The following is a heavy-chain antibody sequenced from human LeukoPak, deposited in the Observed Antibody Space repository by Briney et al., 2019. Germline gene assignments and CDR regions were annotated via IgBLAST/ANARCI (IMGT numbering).Heavy chain of an antibody. J-gene: IGHJ4*02. CDR3: AGGSHYDFWKDIDY. Sequence: SETLSLTCAVYGGSFSGYYWSWIRQPPGKGLEWIGEINHSGSTNYNPSLKSRVTISVDTSENQFSLKLSSVTAADTAVYYCAGGSHYDFWKDIDYWGQGTLVTVSS. V-gene: IGHV4-34*01. D-gene: IGHD3-3*01. CDR1: GGSFSGYY. CDR2: INHSGST.